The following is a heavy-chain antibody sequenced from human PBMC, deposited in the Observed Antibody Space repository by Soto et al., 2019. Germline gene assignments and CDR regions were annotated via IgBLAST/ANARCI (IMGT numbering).Heavy chain of an antibody. CDR3: AREGGDFVQVPYY. CDR2: IYYNGDT. V-gene: IGHV4-30-4*01. Sequence: SETLSLTCTVSGGSISSGDYYWSWIRQSPGRGLEWIGSIYYNGDTNYNPSLGSRVTMSVDTSKNQFFLDLQSVVAADTAVYFCAREGGDFVQVPYYWGQGTLVTVSS. J-gene: IGHJ4*02. D-gene: IGHD3-3*01. CDR1: GGSISSGDYY.